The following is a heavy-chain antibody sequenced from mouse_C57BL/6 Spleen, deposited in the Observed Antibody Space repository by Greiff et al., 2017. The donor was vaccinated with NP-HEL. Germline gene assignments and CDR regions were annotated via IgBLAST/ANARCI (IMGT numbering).Heavy chain of an antibody. D-gene: IGHD4-1*02. V-gene: IGHV1-64*01. CDR3: ATNWDGGWFAY. J-gene: IGHJ3*01. Sequence: VQLQQPGAELVKPGASVKLSCKASGYTFTSYWMHWVKQRPGQGLEWIGMIHPNSGSTNYNEKFKSKATLTVDKSSSTAYMQLSSLTSEDSAVYYCATNWDGGWFAYWGQGTLVTVSA. CDR2: IHPNSGST. CDR1: GYTFTSYW.